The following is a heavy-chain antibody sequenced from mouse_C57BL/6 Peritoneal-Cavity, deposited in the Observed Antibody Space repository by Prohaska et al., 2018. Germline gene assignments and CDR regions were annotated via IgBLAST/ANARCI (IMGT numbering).Heavy chain of an antibody. D-gene: IGHD2-1*01. J-gene: IGHJ1*03. V-gene: IGHV11-2*01. CDR2: INSDGSAI. Sequence: EVQLLETGGGLVPPGGSRGLSCEGSGFTFSGFWLICVLQTPVKNLDWIGDINSDGSAINYAPSIKDRFTIFRDNDKSTLYLQMSNVRSEDTATYFCMRYGNYWYFDVWGTGTTVTVSS. CDR3: MRYGNYWYFDV. CDR1: GFTFSGFW.